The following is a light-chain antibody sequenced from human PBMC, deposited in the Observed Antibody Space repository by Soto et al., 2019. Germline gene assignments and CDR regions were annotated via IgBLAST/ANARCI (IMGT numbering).Light chain of an antibody. CDR2: DVS. CDR1: SSDVGGYNY. J-gene: IGLJ1*01. Sequence: QSVLTQPRSVSGSPGQSVTISCTGTSSDVGGYNYVSWYQQHPGKAPKLMIYDVSKRPSGVPDRFSGSKSGNTASLTISGLQAGDEADYYCCSYAGSPLYVFGTGTKVTVL. CDR3: CSYAGSPLYV. V-gene: IGLV2-11*01.